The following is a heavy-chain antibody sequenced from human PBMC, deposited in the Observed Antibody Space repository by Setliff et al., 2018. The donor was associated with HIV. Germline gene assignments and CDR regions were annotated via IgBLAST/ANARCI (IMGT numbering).Heavy chain of an antibody. CDR2: IHHSGSA. J-gene: IGHJ4*02. Sequence: SETLSLTCAVYGGSFSGYYWGWIRQPPGKGLEWIGSIHHSGSAYDNPSLKSRVTISVDPSKNQILPRLSPVTAADTAVYYCARLSGGMVPNYWGQGTLVTVSS. CDR3: ARLSGGMVPNY. CDR1: GGSFSGYY. D-gene: IGHD3-10*01. V-gene: IGHV4-34*01.